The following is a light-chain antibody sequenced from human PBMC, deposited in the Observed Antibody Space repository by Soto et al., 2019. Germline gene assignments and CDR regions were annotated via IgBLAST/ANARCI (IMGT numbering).Light chain of an antibody. CDR3: SSYAGSNNPYV. CDR2: DVS. V-gene: IGLV2-11*01. Sequence: QSALTQPRSVSGSPGQSVTISCTGTSSDVGGYNYVSWYQQHPGKAPKLMIYDVSKRPSGVPDRFSGSKSGNTASLTISGLQADDEADYYCSSYAGSNNPYVSGTGTKVTVL. CDR1: SSDVGGYNY. J-gene: IGLJ1*01.